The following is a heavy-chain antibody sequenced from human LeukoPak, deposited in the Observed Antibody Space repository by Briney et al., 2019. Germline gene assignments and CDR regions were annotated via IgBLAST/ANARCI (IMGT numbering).Heavy chain of an antibody. V-gene: IGHV3-74*01. J-gene: IGHJ4*02. CDR3: ARDGYSSGWTFDY. Sequence: GGSLRLSCAASGFTFSSYWLHWVRQAPGKGLVWVSRINSDGSHTDHADSVKGRFTISRDNAKNTLSLQMNSLRAEDAAVYYCARDGYSSGWTFDYWGQGTLVTVSS. CDR1: GFTFSSYW. CDR2: INSDGSHT. D-gene: IGHD6-19*01.